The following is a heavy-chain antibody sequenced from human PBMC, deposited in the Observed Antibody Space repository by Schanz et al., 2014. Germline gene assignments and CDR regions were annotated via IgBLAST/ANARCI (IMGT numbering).Heavy chain of an antibody. CDR2: INPSGGTT. CDR3: AKVDRTRYYAMDV. V-gene: IGHV1-46*01. J-gene: IGHJ6*02. D-gene: IGHD3-9*01. CDR1: GYTFTSYY. Sequence: QVQLVQSGAEVKKPGASVKVSCKASGYTFTSYYMHWVRQAPGQGLEWMGIINPSGGTTRIAQNFQGRLTVTRDTSTSTVYMEVSGLRSEDTAVYYCAKVDRTRYYAMDVWGQGTTVTVSS.